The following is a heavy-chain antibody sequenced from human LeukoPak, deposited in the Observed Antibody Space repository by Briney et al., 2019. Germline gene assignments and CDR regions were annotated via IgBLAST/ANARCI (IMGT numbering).Heavy chain of an antibody. CDR1: GGSISSSSYY. Sequence: SETLSLTCTVSGGSISSSSYYWGWIRQPPGKGLEWFGSIYYSGSTYYHPSLKSRVTISVDTSKNQFSLKLSSVTAADTAVYYCARPMYNWNDEFQDYYYYMDVWGKGTTVTVSS. D-gene: IGHD1-1*01. V-gene: IGHV4-39*01. CDR2: IYYSGST. J-gene: IGHJ6*03. CDR3: ARPMYNWNDEFQDYYYYMDV.